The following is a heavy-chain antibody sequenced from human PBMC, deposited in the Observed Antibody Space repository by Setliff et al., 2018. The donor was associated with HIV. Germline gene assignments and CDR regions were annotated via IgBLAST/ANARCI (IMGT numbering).Heavy chain of an antibody. Sequence: SVKVSCKGSGDTFTTYVVSWVRQAPGQGLEWMGGRSPIFSTTYYAQKFQGRVTSTTDESTSRAYMELSSLRSEDTAVYYCAITSRGYSLQRGGAFDIWGQGTLVTVSS. CDR3: AITSRGYSLQRGGAFDI. CDR2: RSPIFSTT. J-gene: IGHJ3*02. V-gene: IGHV1-69*05. CDR1: GDTFTTYV. D-gene: IGHD3-22*01.